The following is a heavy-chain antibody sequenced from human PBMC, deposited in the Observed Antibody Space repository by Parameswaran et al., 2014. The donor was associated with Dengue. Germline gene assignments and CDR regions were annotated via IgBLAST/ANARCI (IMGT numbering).Heavy chain of an antibody. J-gene: IGHJ4*02. CDR3: AILVTHWDFDH. D-gene: IGHD3-9*01. Sequence: WIRQPPGKGLEWVASITGSSSYIYYADSVKGRFTISRDNSKNSLYLQMDSLRAEDTGVYYCAILVTHWDFDHWGQGTLVTVSS. V-gene: IGHV3-21*01. CDR2: ITGSSSYI.